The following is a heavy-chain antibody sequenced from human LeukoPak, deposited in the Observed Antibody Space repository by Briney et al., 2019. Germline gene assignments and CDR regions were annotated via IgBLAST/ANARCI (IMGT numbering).Heavy chain of an antibody. J-gene: IGHJ4*02. D-gene: IGHD3-22*01. CDR3: ARGPTTFGSGYYDGYFDY. Sequence: PSETLSLTCTVSGGSISSSSYYWGWIRQPPGKGLEWIGSIYYSGSTYYNPSLKSRVTISVDTSKNQFSLKLSSVTAADTAVYYYARGPTTFGSGYYDGYFDYWGQGTLVTVSS. CDR2: IYYSGST. V-gene: IGHV4-39*07. CDR1: GGSISSSSYY.